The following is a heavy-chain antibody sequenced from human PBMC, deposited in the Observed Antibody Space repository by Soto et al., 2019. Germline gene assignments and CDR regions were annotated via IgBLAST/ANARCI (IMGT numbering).Heavy chain of an antibody. V-gene: IGHV1-18*01. CDR1: GYSFTSTG. CDR2: TSTFNGEA. Sequence: ASVKVSCRASGYSFTSTGISWVRQAPGQGPEWMGWTSTFNGEAKYAQKLQGRVTMTTDTSTTTAYMELRSLTSDDTAVYYCARDLDGSGSYFTDYWGQGTLVTVSS. D-gene: IGHD3-10*01. CDR3: ARDLDGSGSYFTDY. J-gene: IGHJ4*02.